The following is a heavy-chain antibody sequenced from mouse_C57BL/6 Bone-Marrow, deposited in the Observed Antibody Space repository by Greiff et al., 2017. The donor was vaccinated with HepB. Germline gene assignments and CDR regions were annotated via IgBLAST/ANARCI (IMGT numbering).Heavy chain of an antibody. V-gene: IGHV5-16*01. CDR2: INYDGSST. D-gene: IGHD6-2*01. Sequence: EVKLVESEGGLVQPGSSMKLSCTASGFTFSDYYMAWVRQVPEKGLEWVANINYDGSSTYYLDSLKSRFIISRDNAKNILYLQMSSLKSEDTATYYCARTDLLSHFDYWGQGTTLTVSS. CDR3: ARTDLLSHFDY. J-gene: IGHJ2*01. CDR1: GFTFSDYY.